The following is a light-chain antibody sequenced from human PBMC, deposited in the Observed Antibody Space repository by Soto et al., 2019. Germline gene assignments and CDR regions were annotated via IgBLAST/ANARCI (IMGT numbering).Light chain of an antibody. CDR1: QSVRSTF. CDR3: QQYHDSPMNT. J-gene: IGKJ2*01. V-gene: IGKV3-20*01. CDR2: GAS. Sequence: VLPQSPDTLSLSPGDRAILSCRASQSVRSTFLAWYQQKPGQAPRLLIYGASNRAAGIPERFSGSASGTEFTLTISRLEPDDSAVYYCQQYHDSPMNTFGQGTKLQIK.